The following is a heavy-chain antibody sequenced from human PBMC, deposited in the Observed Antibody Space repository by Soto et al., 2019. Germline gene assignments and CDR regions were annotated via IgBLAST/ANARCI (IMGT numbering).Heavy chain of an antibody. J-gene: IGHJ4*02. CDR2: IKSKTDGGTT. D-gene: IGHD4-17*01. V-gene: IGHV3-15*01. Sequence: EVQLVESGGGLVKPGGSLRLSCAASGFTFSNAWMSWVRQAPGKGLEWVGRIKSKTDGGTTDYAAPVKGRFTISRDDSKNTLYLQMNSLKTEDTAVYYCTTDVARPQHRGYGDYVGPLDYWGQGTLVTVSS. CDR1: GFTFSNAW. CDR3: TTDVARPQHRGYGDYVGPLDY.